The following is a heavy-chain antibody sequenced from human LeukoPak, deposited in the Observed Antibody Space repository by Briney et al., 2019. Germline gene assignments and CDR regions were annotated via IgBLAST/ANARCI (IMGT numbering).Heavy chain of an antibody. J-gene: IGHJ4*02. CDR1: GFTFGDYA. Sequence: GGSLRLSCTASGFTFGDYAMSWVRQAPGKGLEWVGFIRSKAYGGSTAYAASVKGRFTISRDDSKSIAYLQMNSLKTEDTAVYYCTRSKAYYYESRGYSGYGGQGTLVTVSS. D-gene: IGHD3-22*01. V-gene: IGHV3-49*04. CDR3: TRSKAYYYESRGYSGY. CDR2: IRSKAYGGST.